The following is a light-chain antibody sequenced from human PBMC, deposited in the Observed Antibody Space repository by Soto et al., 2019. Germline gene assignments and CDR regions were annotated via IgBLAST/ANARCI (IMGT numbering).Light chain of an antibody. Sequence: SYELTQSPSVSVAPGQTAKITCGGNNIGRKSVHWYQQKPGQAPVLVVYDDRDRPSGIPERFSGSNSGNMATLTIGRVEAGDEADYYCQVWGCEIERVVIGGGTKLTVL. J-gene: IGLJ2*01. V-gene: IGLV3-21*02. CDR2: DDR. CDR3: QVWGCEIERVV. CDR1: NIGRKS.